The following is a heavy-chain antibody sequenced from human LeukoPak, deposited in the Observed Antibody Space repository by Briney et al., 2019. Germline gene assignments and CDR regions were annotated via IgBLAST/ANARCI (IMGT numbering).Heavy chain of an antibody. Sequence: GGSLRLSCAASGFTFSSYGMHWVRQAPGKGLEWVAFIRYDGSNKYYADSVKGRFTISRDNSKNTLYLQMNSLRAEDTAVYYCAKDRALYGSGSYFDYWGQGTLVTVSS. V-gene: IGHV3-30*02. CDR3: AKDRALYGSGSYFDY. J-gene: IGHJ4*02. D-gene: IGHD3-10*01. CDR1: GFTFSSYG. CDR2: IRYDGSNK.